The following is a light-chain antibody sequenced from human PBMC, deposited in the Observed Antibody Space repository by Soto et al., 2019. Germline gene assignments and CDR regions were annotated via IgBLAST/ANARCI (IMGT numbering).Light chain of an antibody. J-gene: IGLJ1*01. CDR2: SNH. Sequence: QSVLTQPPSASGTPGQRVTISCSGSSSNIGSNTVNWYQQLPGTAPKLLIYSNHQRPSVVPARFSGSESGTSASLDISGLQSEDEAHYYCAPWDDSLNGYLFGTRTKLTVL. CDR3: APWDDSLNGYL. V-gene: IGLV1-44*01. CDR1: SSNIGSNT.